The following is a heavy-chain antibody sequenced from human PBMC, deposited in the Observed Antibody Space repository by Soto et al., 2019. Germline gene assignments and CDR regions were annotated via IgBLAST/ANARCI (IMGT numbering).Heavy chain of an antibody. CDR1: GYTFTSYS. Sequence: QVQLVQSGAEVKKPGASVKVSCKASGYTFTSYSFSWVRQAPGQGLEWMGWISVNNGNTKYAQKLQGRVTMTTDTSTSTAYMELRSLRSDDTAIYFCARGRAATLAAAGYDYWGQGTLVTVSS. V-gene: IGHV1-18*01. J-gene: IGHJ4*02. CDR3: ARGRAATLAAAGYDY. CDR2: ISVNNGNT. D-gene: IGHD6-13*01.